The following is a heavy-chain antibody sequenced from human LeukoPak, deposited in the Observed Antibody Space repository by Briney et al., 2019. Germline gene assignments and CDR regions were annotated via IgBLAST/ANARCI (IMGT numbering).Heavy chain of an antibody. CDR1: GDSFTRYW. V-gene: IGHV5-51*01. J-gene: IGHJ3*02. CDR2: IYPGDSDT. CDR3: ARPRLERRDAFDI. Sequence: GESLKISCEGSGDSFTRYWIGWVRQMPGKGLELMGIIYPGDSDTRYSPSFQGQVTISADKSISTAYLQWSSLKASDTAMYYCARPRLERRDAFDIWGQGTMVTVSS. D-gene: IGHD1-1*01.